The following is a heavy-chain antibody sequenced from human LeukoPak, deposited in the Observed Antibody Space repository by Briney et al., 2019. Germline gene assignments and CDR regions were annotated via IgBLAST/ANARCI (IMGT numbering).Heavy chain of an antibody. V-gene: IGHV1-2*07. J-gene: IGHJ5*02. CDR3: ARDYYDSSGYYSYAPCYA. CDR2: TNPNSGGT. D-gene: IGHD3-22*01. CDR1: GYTFTGYY. Sequence: ASVKVSCKASGYTFTGYYMHWVRQAPGQGLEWMGWTNPNSGGTNYAHKFQGRVTMTRDTSISTAYMELSRLRSDATAVYYWARDYYDSSGYYSYAPCYAWGQGTLVTVSS.